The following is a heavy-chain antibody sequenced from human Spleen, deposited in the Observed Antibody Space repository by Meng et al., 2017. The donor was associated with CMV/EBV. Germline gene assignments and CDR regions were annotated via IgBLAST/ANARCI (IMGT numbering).Heavy chain of an antibody. CDR3: AREVLRGAFDI. CDR2: ISYDGSNK. Sequence: GESLKISCAASGFTFSSYAMSWVRQAPGKGLEWVAVISYDGSNKYYADSVKGRFTISRDNSKNTLYLQMNSLRAEDTAVYYCAREVLRGAFDIWGQGTMVTVSS. J-gene: IGHJ3*02. D-gene: IGHD4/OR15-4a*01. CDR1: GFTFSSYA. V-gene: IGHV3-30-3*01.